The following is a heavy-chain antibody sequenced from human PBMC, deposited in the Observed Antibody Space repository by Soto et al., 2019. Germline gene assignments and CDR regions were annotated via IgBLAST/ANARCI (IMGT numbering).Heavy chain of an antibody. D-gene: IGHD5-12*01. CDR2: ISSSSSYI. J-gene: IGHJ4*02. CDR3: ARGLSPGGYSGYDFDY. V-gene: IGHV3-21*01. Sequence: EVQLVESGGGLVKPGGSLRLSCAASGFTFSSYSMNWVRQAPGKGLEWVSSISSSSSYIYYADSVKGRFTISRDNAKNSLYLQMDSLRAEDTAVYYCARGLSPGGYSGYDFDYWGQGTLVTVSS. CDR1: GFTFSSYS.